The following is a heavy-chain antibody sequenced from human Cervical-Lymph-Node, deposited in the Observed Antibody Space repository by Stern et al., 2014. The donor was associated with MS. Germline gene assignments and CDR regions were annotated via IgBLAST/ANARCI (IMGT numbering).Heavy chain of an antibody. CDR2: IYYSWST. CDR3: ARGGAARPFDY. CDR1: GGSISSYY. V-gene: IGHV4-59*13. Sequence: QVQLQESGPGLVKPSETLSLTCTVSGGSISSYYWSWIRQPPGKGLERVGVIYYSWSTNYNPSLTSRSSLTVDKYKNQFSLKLNPVAAADTAVYYCARGGAARPFDYWGQGTLVTVSS. D-gene: IGHD6-6*01. J-gene: IGHJ4*02.